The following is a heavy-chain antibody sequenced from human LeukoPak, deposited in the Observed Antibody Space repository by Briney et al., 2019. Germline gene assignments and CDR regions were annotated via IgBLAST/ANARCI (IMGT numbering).Heavy chain of an antibody. V-gene: IGHV1-69*06. D-gene: IGHD2-15*01. Sequence: GSSVKVSCKASGGTFSSYAISWVRQAPGQGLEWMGGIIPIFGTANYAQKFQGRVTITADKSTSTAYMELSSLRPEDTAVYYCARRGGDYDSCSGGSCYSYFDYWGQGTLVTVSS. CDR3: ARRGGDYDSCSGGSCYSYFDY. J-gene: IGHJ4*02. CDR1: GGTFSSYA. CDR2: IIPIFGTA.